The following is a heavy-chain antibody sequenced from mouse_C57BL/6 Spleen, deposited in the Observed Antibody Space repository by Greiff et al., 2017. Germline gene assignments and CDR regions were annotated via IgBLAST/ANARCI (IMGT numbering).Heavy chain of an antibody. Sequence: EVKLQQSGPELVKPGASVKISCKASGYTFTDYYMNWVKQSHGKSLEWIGDINPNNGGTSYNQKFKGKATLTVDKSSSTAYMELRSLTSEDSAVYYCANDYEEAYWGQGTLVTVSA. CDR3: ANDYEEAY. CDR1: GYTFTDYY. V-gene: IGHV1-26*01. J-gene: IGHJ3*01. D-gene: IGHD2-4*01. CDR2: INPNNGGT.